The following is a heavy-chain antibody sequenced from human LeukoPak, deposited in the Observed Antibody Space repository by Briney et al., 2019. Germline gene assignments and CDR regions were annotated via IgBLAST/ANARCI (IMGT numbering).Heavy chain of an antibody. D-gene: IGHD2-21*01. Sequence: GGSLRLSCAASGFTFSSYAMSWGRQAPGKGLEWVSAISGSGGSTYYADSVKGLFTISRDNSKNTLYLQMNSLRAEDKAVYYCAKVWAVALFAYWGQGTLVTVSS. CDR3: AKVWAVALFAY. CDR1: GFTFSSYA. V-gene: IGHV3-23*01. CDR2: ISGSGGST. J-gene: IGHJ4*02.